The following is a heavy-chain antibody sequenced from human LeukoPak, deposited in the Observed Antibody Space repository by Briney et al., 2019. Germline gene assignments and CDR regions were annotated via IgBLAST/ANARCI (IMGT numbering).Heavy chain of an antibody. CDR1: GFTFSSYG. Sequence: PGGSLRLSCAASGFTFSSYGMSWVRQAPGKGLEWVSAISGSGGSTYYADSVKGRFTISRDNSKNTLYLQMNSLRAEDTAVYYCAKRPPDGYCSGGSCRWGQGTLVTVSS. CDR2: ISGSGGST. CDR3: AKRPPDGYCSGGSCR. V-gene: IGHV3-23*01. D-gene: IGHD2-15*01. J-gene: IGHJ4*02.